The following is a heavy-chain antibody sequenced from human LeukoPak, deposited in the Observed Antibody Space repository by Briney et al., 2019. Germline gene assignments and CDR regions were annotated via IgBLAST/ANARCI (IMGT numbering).Heavy chain of an antibody. CDR3: ARDTLLWFGEGYYYYYMDV. V-gene: IGHV4-59*12. CDR2: IYYSGST. D-gene: IGHD3-10*01. J-gene: IGHJ6*03. CDR1: GGSISSYY. Sequence: SETLPLTCTVSGGSISSYYWSWIRQPPGKGLEWIGYIYYSGSTNYNPSLKSRVTISVDTSKNQFSLKLSSVTAADTAVYYCARDTLLWFGEGYYYYYMDVWGKGTTVTVSS.